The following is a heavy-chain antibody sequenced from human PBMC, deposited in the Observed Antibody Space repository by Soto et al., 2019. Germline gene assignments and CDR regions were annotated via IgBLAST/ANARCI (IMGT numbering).Heavy chain of an antibody. V-gene: IGHV1-8*01. D-gene: IGHD2-8*01. CDR1: GYTFASYD. J-gene: IGHJ6*03. CDR2: MNTNSSNT. CDR3: ARGVVGGYCTNGVCYGDYYYYYYMDV. Sequence: ASVKVSCKASGYTFASYDINWVRQAAGQGLEWKRWMNTNSSNTGYAQKFQGRVTMTRNTSISTAYMELSSLRSEDTAVYYCARGVVGGYCTNGVCYGDYYYYYYMDVWGKGTTVTVSS.